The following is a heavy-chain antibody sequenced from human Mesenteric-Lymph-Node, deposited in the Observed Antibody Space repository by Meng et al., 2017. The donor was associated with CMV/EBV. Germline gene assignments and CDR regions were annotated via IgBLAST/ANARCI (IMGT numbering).Heavy chain of an antibody. CDR2: IAPSDSYT. V-gene: IGHV5-10-1*01. D-gene: IGHD2-15*01. Sequence: GYSFTAYWITWVRQMPGNGLEWLGRIAPSDSYTNYSPSFQGHVTISADKSISTAYLQWSSLKASDTAIYYCARLAKGGVVAATPPDFWGQGTLVTVSS. CDR1: GYSFTAYW. CDR3: ARLAKGGVVAATPPDF. J-gene: IGHJ4*02.